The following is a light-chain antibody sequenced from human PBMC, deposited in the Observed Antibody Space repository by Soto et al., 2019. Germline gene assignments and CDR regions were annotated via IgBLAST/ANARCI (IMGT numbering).Light chain of an antibody. J-gene: IGKJ4*01. Sequence: EIVLTQSPGTLSLSPGERVTLSCRASQAVNNNYLAWYQQIPGQAPRLLIYGASNRATGIPGRFGGSGSGTDFTLTISRLEREDFAMYYCQQYGSSPVTFGGGTKVDIK. CDR1: QAVNNNY. V-gene: IGKV3-20*01. CDR3: QQYGSSPVT. CDR2: GAS.